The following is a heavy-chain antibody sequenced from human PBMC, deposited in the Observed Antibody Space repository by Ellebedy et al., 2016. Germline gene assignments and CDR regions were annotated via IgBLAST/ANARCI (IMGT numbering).Heavy chain of an antibody. CDR2: IYYSGST. D-gene: IGHD1-26*01. V-gene: IGHV4-39*01. Sequence: SETLSLXXTVSGGSISSSSYYWGWIRQPPGKELEWIGSIYYSGSTYYNPSLKSRVTISVDTSKNQFSLKLSSVTAADTAVYYCARLGRVGATRAVDYWGQGTLVTVSS. CDR3: ARLGRVGATRAVDY. J-gene: IGHJ4*02. CDR1: GGSISSSSYY.